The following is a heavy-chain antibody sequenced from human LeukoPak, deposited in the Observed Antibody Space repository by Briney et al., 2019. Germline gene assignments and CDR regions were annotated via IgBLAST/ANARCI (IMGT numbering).Heavy chain of an antibody. CDR2: IYPGDSDA. D-gene: IGHD1-26*01. CDR3: ARRRDLYSGSYYPFDY. CDR1: GYSFTGYW. J-gene: IGHJ4*02. Sequence: KFGESLKISCKGSGYSFTGYWIGWVRQMPGKGLKWMGIIYPGDSDARYSPSFQGQVTISADKSISTAYLQWSSLKASDTAMYYCARRRDLYSGSYYPFDYWGQGTLVTVSS. V-gene: IGHV5-51*01.